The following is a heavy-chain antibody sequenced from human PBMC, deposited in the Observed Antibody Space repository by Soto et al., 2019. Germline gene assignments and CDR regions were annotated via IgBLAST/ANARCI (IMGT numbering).Heavy chain of an antibody. D-gene: IGHD3-3*01. J-gene: IGHJ6*02. CDR1: GYTFTSYY. Sequence: ASVKVSCKASGYTFTSYYMHRVRQAPGQGLEWMGIINPSGGSTSYAQKFQGRVTMTRDTSTSTVYMELSSLRSEDTAVYYCARVRDFWPPSLGYGMDVWGQGTTVTVSS. CDR3: ARVRDFWPPSLGYGMDV. V-gene: IGHV1-46*01. CDR2: INPSGGST.